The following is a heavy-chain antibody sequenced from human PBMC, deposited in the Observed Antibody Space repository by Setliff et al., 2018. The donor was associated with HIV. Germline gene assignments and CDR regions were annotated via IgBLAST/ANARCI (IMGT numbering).Heavy chain of an antibody. J-gene: IGHJ4*02. V-gene: IGHV3-23*01. CDR3: AKDHPIAASGFDN. D-gene: IGHD6-13*01. Sequence: PGGSLRLSCAASGFTFSDFYVSWIRQAPGKGLEWVSVISGSGDSAYYADSVKGRFTISRDNSKNTLYLQMNTLRAEDTAVYYCAKDHPIAASGFDNWGQGTLVTVSS. CDR2: ISGSGDSA. CDR1: GFTFSDFY.